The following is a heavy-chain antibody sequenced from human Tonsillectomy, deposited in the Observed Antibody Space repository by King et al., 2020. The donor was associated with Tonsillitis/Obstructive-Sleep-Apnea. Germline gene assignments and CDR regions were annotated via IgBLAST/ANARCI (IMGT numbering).Heavy chain of an antibody. Sequence: QLVQSGAEVKKPGASVKVSCKVSGYTLTDLSMHWVRQAPGKGLEWMGGFDPEDGETIYAQKFQGRVTMTEDTSRDTAYMALSSLRSEDTGVYYGATDHCGYDCGDSRGINWADSWGQGTLVTVSS. CDR1: GYTLTDLS. CDR2: FDPEDGET. CDR3: ATDHCGYDCGDSRGINWADS. V-gene: IGHV1-24*01. D-gene: IGHD4-17*01. J-gene: IGHJ4*02.